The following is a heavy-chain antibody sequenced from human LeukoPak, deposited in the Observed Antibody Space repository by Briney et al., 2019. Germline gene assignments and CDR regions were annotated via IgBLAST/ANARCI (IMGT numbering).Heavy chain of an antibody. CDR3: ARARGGEYFDY. Sequence: SETLSLTCTVSGGSISSYYWSWIRQPPGKGLEWIGYIYYSGSTNYNPSLKSRVTISVDTSKNQFSLKLSSVPAADTAVYYCARARGGEYFDYWGQGTLVTVSS. D-gene: IGHD3-10*01. J-gene: IGHJ4*02. CDR1: GGSISSYY. V-gene: IGHV4-59*01. CDR2: IYYSGST.